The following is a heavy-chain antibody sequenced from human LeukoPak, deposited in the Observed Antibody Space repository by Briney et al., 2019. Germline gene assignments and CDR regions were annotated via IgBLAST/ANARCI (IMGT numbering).Heavy chain of an antibody. J-gene: IGHJ4*02. V-gene: IGHV3-30-3*01. CDR3: ARDLRPLSGDWHAGDY. CDR2: ISYEGSTK. CDR1: GFTFSSYA. D-gene: IGHD2-21*02. Sequence: GRSLILSCAASGFTFSSYAIHWVRQAPGKGLEWVAVISYEGSTKYYADSVKGRFTISRDNSKNTLYLQMNSLRPEDTAVYYCARDLRPLSGDWHAGDYWGQGTLVTVSS.